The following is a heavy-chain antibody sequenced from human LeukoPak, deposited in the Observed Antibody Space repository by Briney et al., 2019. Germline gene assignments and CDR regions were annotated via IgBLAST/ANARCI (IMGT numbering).Heavy chain of an antibody. Sequence: KPGGSLRLSCAASGFTFSSYAMNWVRQAPGKGLEWVSSITSSSGYIYYADSMKGRFTTSRDNAKNSLYLQMNSLRAEDTAVYYCARSDDYGYYLVDYWGQGTLVTVSS. D-gene: IGHD4-17*01. CDR3: ARSDDYGYYLVDY. CDR2: ITSSSGYI. V-gene: IGHV3-21*01. CDR1: GFTFSSYA. J-gene: IGHJ4*02.